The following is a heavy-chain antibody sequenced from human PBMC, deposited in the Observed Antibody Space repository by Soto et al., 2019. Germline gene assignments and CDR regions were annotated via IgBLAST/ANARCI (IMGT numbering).Heavy chain of an antibody. CDR2: INPNSGGT. CDR1: GYTFTGYY. CDR3: ARGLGIAAAGIVDY. J-gene: IGHJ4*02. Sequence: ASVKVSCKASGYTFTGYYMHWVRQAPGQGLEWMGWINPNSGGTNYAQKFQGWVTMTRDTSISTAYMELSRLRSDDTAVYYCARGLGIAAAGIVDYWGQGTLVTVSS. V-gene: IGHV1-2*04. D-gene: IGHD6-13*01.